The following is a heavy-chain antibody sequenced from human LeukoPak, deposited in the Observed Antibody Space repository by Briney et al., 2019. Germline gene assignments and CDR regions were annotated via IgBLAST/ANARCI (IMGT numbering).Heavy chain of an antibody. V-gene: IGHV3-30*02. CDR2: IQYDGSNK. Sequence: GGSLRLSCAASGFTFSSYGMHWVRQAPGKGLECVAFIQYDGSNKYYTDSVKGRFTISRDNSKNTLYLQMNSLRPEDTAVYYCAREVTTVVTRFFDYWGQGTLVTVSS. D-gene: IGHD4-23*01. J-gene: IGHJ4*02. CDR1: GFTFSSYG. CDR3: AREVTTVVTRFFDY.